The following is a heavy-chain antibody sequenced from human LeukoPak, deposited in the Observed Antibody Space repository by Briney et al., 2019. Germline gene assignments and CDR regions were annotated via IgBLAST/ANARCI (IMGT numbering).Heavy chain of an antibody. D-gene: IGHD2-2*01. Sequence: SETLSLTCAVYGGSFSGYYWSWLRQPPGKGLEWIGEINHSGSTNYNPSLKSRVTISVDTSKNQFSLKLSSVTAADTAVYYCARGAVPDHYYYYMDVWGKGTTVTVSS. V-gene: IGHV4-34*01. CDR3: ARGAVPDHYYYYMDV. J-gene: IGHJ6*03. CDR1: GGSFSGYY. CDR2: INHSGST.